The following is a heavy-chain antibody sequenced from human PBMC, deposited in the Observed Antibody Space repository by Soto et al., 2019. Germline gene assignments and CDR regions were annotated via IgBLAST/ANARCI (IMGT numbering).Heavy chain of an antibody. CDR3: AREATGYSALDY. D-gene: IGHD5-18*01. CDR2: IYYSGST. Sequence: SETLSLTCTVSGGSVSSGSYYWSWIRQPPGKGLEWIGYIYYSGSTNYNPSLKSRVTISVDTSKNQFSLKLSSVTAADTAVYYCAREATGYSALDYWGQGTLVTVSS. CDR1: GGSVSSGSYY. J-gene: IGHJ4*02. V-gene: IGHV4-61*01.